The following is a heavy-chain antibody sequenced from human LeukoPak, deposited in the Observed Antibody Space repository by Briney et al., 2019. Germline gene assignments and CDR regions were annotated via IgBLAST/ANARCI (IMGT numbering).Heavy chain of an antibody. CDR1: GFTFSSYS. J-gene: IGHJ4*02. CDR2: ISSSSSYI. CDR3: ARDRGYCSSTSCYSVY. Sequence: GGSLRPSCAASGFTFSSYSMNWVRQAPGKGLEWVSSISSSSSYIYYADSVKGRFTISRDNAKNSLYLQMNSLRAEDTAVYYCARDRGYCSSTSCYSVYWGQGTLVTVSS. D-gene: IGHD2-2*03. V-gene: IGHV3-21*01.